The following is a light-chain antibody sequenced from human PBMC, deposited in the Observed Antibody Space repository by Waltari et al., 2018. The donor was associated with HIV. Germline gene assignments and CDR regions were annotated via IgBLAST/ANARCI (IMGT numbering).Light chain of an antibody. CDR3: QQYYNTPWT. CDR2: WAS. Sequence: IVMTQSPDSLAVSLGERATINCKSRQSVLYSSNDKNYLAWYQQKPGQPPKLLIYWASTRESGVPDRFSGGGSGTDFTLTISSLQAEDVAVYYCQQYYNTPWTFGQGTKVEIK. V-gene: IGKV4-1*01. CDR1: QSVLYSSNDKNY. J-gene: IGKJ1*01.